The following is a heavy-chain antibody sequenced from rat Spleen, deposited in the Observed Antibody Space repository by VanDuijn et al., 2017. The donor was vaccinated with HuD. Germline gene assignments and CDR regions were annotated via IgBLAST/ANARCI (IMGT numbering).Heavy chain of an antibody. V-gene: IGHV2-1*01. J-gene: IGHJ3*01. CDR2: IWGDGST. CDR1: GFSLISNT. Sequence: QVQLKESGPGLVQPSQTLSLTCTVSGFSLISNTVHWVRQPPGKGLEWMGGIWGDGSTDYNSALKSRLSISRDTSKSQVLLKMSSLQTEDTATYYCARAGSAAISLGNWFAYWGQGTLVTVSS. D-gene: IGHD1-2*01. CDR3: ARAGSAAISLGNWFAY.